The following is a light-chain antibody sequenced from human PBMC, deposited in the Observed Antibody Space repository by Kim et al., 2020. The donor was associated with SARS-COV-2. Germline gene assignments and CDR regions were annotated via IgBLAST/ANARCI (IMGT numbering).Light chain of an antibody. Sequence: PPGERATLSCRASESISNNYIAWYQQKRGQAPRVLIYGASTRATGIPDRFSGSGSGTDFTLTVSRLEPEDSAVYYCHQYVYSPWTFGQGTRVEIK. CDR3: HQYVYSPWT. V-gene: IGKV3-20*01. CDR1: ESISNNY. CDR2: GAS. J-gene: IGKJ1*01.